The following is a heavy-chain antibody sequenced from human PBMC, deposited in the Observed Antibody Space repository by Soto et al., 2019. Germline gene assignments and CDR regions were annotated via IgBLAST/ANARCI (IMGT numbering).Heavy chain of an antibody. V-gene: IGHV4-61*08. CDR3: ARGVDCSSSSCYRYYGMDV. CDR2: MYYSGTT. Sequence: SETLSLTCTVSGGSVSSDDYYWTWIRQPPGKGLEWIGYMYYSGTTNYSPSLKSRVTMSVDTSRNQFSLKLNSVTAADTAVCYCARGVDCSSSSCYRYYGMDVWGQGTAVTVSS. CDR1: GGSVSSDDYY. J-gene: IGHJ6*02. D-gene: IGHD2-2*01.